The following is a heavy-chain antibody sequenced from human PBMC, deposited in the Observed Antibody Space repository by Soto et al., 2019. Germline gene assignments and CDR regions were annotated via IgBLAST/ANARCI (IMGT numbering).Heavy chain of an antibody. CDR1: EFSFRTSG. CDR3: VKGDRTRSSSMFDY. CDR2: VSYDRSSK. V-gene: IGHV3-30*18. D-gene: IGHD3-16*01. J-gene: IGHJ4*01. Sequence: SLRLSCVASEFSFRTSGMHWVRQAPGKGLEWVAVVSYDRSSKFYADSVKGRFTISSDDSKNTLYLQMDSLRVEDSAVYYCVKGDRTRSSSMFDYWGHGTRDTVSS.